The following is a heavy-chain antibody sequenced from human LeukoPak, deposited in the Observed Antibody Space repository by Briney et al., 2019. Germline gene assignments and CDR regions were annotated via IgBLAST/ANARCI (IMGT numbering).Heavy chain of an antibody. CDR2: ISYDGSNK. V-gene: IGHV3-30-3*01. D-gene: IGHD1-20*01. Sequence: PGGSLRLSCAASGFTFSSYTMHWVRQAPGKGLEWVALISYDGSNKYYADSVKGRFTISRDNAKNSLYLQMNSLRDDDAAVYYCARDYTWNSLDYWGQGTLVTVFS. CDR1: GFTFSSYT. CDR3: ARDYTWNSLDY. J-gene: IGHJ4*02.